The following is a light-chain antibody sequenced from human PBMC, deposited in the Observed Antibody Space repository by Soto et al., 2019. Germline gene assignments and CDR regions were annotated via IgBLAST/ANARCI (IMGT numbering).Light chain of an antibody. CDR1: QSVTSF. J-gene: IGKJ4*01. V-gene: IGKV3-11*01. CDR2: DVS. Sequence: EIVLTQSPVTLSLSPGERATLSCRASQSVTSFLAWYQQKPGQAPRLLIYDVSNRATGIPARFSGSGSGTDLTLTISSLEPEDFAVYYCQERSYWPLTFGGGTKVEIK. CDR3: QERSYWPLT.